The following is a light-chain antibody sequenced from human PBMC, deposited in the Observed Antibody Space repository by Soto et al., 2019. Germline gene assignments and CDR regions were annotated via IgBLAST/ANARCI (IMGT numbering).Light chain of an antibody. Sequence: EVVLTQYTGTLSLSPGERATLSCRASQSVSSRLAWYQQRPGQAPRLLISGASSRATGIPDRFSGSGSGTDFTLTISRLEPEDFALYYCQHYAHNSPITFGQGTLPE. CDR1: QSVSSR. CDR3: QHYAHNSPIT. CDR2: GAS. V-gene: IGKV3-20*01. J-gene: IGKJ5*01.